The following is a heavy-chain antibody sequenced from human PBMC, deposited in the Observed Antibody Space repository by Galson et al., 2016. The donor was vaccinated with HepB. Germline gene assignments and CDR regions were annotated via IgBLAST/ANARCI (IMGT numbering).Heavy chain of an antibody. CDR2: IRGGGDAT. J-gene: IGHJ4*02. CDR1: GFTFSNYA. CDR3: ARGHGDYFPANYFNY. Sequence: SLRLSCAASGFTFSNYATAWVRLPPGKGLEWVSTIRGGGDATYYADSMKGRFTISRDNSRSTLYLHLSSLRAEDTALYYCARGHGDYFPANYFNYWGQGTLVTVSS. D-gene: IGHD4-17*01. V-gene: IGHV3-23*01.